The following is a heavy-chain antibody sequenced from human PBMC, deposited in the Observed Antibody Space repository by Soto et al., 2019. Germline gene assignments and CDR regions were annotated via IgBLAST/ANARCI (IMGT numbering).Heavy chain of an antibody. CDR3: AKDSLSSGYYSGPDY. D-gene: IGHD3-22*01. CDR1: GFTFSSYA. Sequence: GGSLRLSCAASGFTFSSYAMSWVRQAPGKGLEWVSAISGSGGSTYYAGSVKGRFTISRDNSKNTLYLQMNSLRAEDTAVYYCAKDSLSSGYYSGPDYWGQGTLVTVSS. V-gene: IGHV3-23*01. CDR2: ISGSGGST. J-gene: IGHJ4*02.